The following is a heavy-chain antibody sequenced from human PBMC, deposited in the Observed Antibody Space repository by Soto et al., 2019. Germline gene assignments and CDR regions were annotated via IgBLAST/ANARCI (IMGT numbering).Heavy chain of an antibody. CDR2: IYYSGST. D-gene: IGHD3-10*01. J-gene: IGHJ4*02. CDR3: ARDYYGSGSPPLGY. V-gene: IGHV4-59*01. Sequence: QVQLQEPGPGLVKPSETLSLTCTVSGGSISSYYWSWIRQPPGKGLEWIGYIYYSGSTNYNPSLKSRVTISVDTSKNQFSLKLSSVTAADTAVYYCARDYYGSGSPPLGYWGQGTLVTVSS. CDR1: GGSISSYY.